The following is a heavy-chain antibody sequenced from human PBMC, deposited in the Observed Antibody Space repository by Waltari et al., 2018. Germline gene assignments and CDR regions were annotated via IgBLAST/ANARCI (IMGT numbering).Heavy chain of an antibody. CDR2: SIPVFGTA. CDR3: ARGSKGITMVRGVINWFDP. J-gene: IGHJ5*02. CDR1: GGTFSSYA. V-gene: IGHV1-69*01. Sequence: QVQLVQSGAEVKKPGSSVKVSCKASGGTFSSYAISWVRQAPGQGLEWMGGSIPVFGTANYAPKCQGRVTITADESTSTAYMELSSLRSEDTAVYYCARGSKGITMVRGVINWFDPWGQGTLVTVSS. D-gene: IGHD3-10*01.